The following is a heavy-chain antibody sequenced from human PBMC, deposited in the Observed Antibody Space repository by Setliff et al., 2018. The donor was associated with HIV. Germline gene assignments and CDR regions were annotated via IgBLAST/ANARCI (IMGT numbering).Heavy chain of an antibody. Sequence: PSETLSLTCTVSGGSISSGGYYWSWIRLSPGKGLEWIGNIHYSGTTYYNPSLKSRVTISVDTSKNQFSLRLSSVTAADTAVYYCARGTKFVWGRWFDPWGQGTLVTVSS. CDR1: GGSISSGGYY. V-gene: IGHV4-39*07. J-gene: IGHJ5*02. CDR2: IHYSGTT. CDR3: ARGTKFVWGRWFDP. D-gene: IGHD3-16*01.